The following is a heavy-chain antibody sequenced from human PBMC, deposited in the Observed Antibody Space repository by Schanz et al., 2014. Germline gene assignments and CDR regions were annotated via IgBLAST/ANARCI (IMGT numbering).Heavy chain of an antibody. D-gene: IGHD3-9*01. V-gene: IGHV3-23*04. J-gene: IGHJ4*02. Sequence: GQLVESGGGVVQPGRSLRLSCAASGFTFATYAMSWVRQAPGKGLEWVAAINGSGNATYYADSVKGRFTISRDNSRNTLFLQMKRLRVEDTAVYFCAKDPYDVLTGYQYYFDYWGPGRLVTVSS. CDR1: GFTFATYA. CDR3: AKDPYDVLTGYQYYFDY. CDR2: INGSGNAT.